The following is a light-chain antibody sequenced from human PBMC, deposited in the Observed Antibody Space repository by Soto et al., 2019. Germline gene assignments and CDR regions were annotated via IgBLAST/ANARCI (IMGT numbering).Light chain of an antibody. V-gene: IGLV2-14*03. CDR3: SSSTSSFKLPV. J-gene: IGLJ1*01. Sequence: QSVLTQPASVSGSPGQSITIFCTGTSSDVGGYNYVSWYQQHPGSAPKLMIYDVSSRPSGVSNRFSGSKSGNTASLTISGLQAEDEADYYCSSSTSSFKLPVFRSGTKVTVL. CDR1: SSDVGGYNY. CDR2: DVS.